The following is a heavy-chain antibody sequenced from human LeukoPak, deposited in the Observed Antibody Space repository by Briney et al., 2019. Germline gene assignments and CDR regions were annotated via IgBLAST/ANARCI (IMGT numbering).Heavy chain of an antibody. CDR1: GFTFSSYA. V-gene: IGHV3-23*01. Sequence: GGSLRLSCAASGFTFSSYAVSWVRQAPGKGLEWVSALSGSGGSTYYADSVKGRFTISRDNSKNTLYLQMNGLRAEDTAVYYCAKCFFRSGSGYFDYWGQGTLVTVSS. CDR2: LSGSGGST. D-gene: IGHD3-10*01. CDR3: AKCFFRSGSGYFDY. J-gene: IGHJ4*02.